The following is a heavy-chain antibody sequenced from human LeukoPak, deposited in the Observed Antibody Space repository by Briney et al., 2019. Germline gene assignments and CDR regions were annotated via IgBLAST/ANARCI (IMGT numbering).Heavy chain of an antibody. Sequence: GGSLRLSCAASGFKFSGFGMHWVRQAPGKGLEWVASVRFDGNNKYYADSVKGRFTISRDNSTNTLYLQMDSLRREDTSIYFCARVRVLLSRWDDVSDGWGQGTMVTVSS. CDR3: ARVRVLLSRWDDVSDG. CDR2: VRFDGNNK. V-gene: IGHV3-30*02. D-gene: IGHD5-24*01. CDR1: GFKFSGFG. J-gene: IGHJ3*01.